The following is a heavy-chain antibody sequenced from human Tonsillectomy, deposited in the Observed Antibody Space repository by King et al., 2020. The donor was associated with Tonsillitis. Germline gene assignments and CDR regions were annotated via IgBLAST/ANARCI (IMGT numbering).Heavy chain of an antibody. D-gene: IGHD2-15*01. CDR3: ARHGEGNGIVVAGV. J-gene: IGHJ4*02. CDR1: GASVRSSHYY. V-gene: IGHV4-39*01. Sequence: VQLQESGPGLVKPSETLSLTCTVSGASVRSSHYYWGWIRQPPGKGLEWIGSIHHSGNRFYNPSLKSRVTMSADTSRNQLFLKLISVTAADTALYYCARHGEGNGIVVAGVWGQGTLVTVSA. CDR2: IHHSGNR.